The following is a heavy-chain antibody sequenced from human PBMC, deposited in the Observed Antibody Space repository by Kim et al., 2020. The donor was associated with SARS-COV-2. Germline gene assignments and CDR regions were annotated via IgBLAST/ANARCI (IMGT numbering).Heavy chain of an antibody. V-gene: IGHV1-69*13. CDR3: ARASYCSGGSCYSLLYFDY. J-gene: IGHJ4*02. CDR1: GGTFSSYA. CDR2: IIPIFGTA. D-gene: IGHD2-15*01. Sequence: SVKVSCKASGGTFSSYAISWVRQAPGQGLEWMGGIIPIFGTANYAQKFQGRFTITADESTSTAYMELSSLRSEDTAVYYCARASYCSGGSCYSLLYFDYWGQGTLVTVSS.